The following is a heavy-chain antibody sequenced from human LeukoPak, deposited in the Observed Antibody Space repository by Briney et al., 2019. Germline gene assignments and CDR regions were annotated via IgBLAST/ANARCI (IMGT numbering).Heavy chain of an antibody. J-gene: IGHJ6*03. CDR2: ISGSGGST. D-gene: IGHD1-26*01. Sequence: GGSLRLYCAGSGFTFSSYGMSWVRQAPGKGLEWVSAISGSGGSTYYADSVKGRFTISRDNSKNTLYLQKNSLRAEDTAVYHCAKKWGVYSAYYYYMDVWGKGTRSPSP. CDR1: GFTFSSYG. CDR3: AKKWGVYSAYYYYMDV. V-gene: IGHV3-23*01.